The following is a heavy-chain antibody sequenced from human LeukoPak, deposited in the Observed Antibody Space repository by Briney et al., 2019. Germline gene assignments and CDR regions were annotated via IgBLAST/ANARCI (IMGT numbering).Heavy chain of an antibody. Sequence: PSETLSLTCTVSGGSISSYYWSWIRQPPGKGLEWIGYIYTSGSTNYNPSLKSRVTILVDTSKNQFSLKLSSVTAADTAVYYCARTPTTIFDYYYYMDVWGKGTTVTVSS. V-gene: IGHV4-4*09. CDR2: IYTSGST. CDR3: ARTPTTIFDYYYYMDV. J-gene: IGHJ6*03. D-gene: IGHD3-3*01. CDR1: GGSISSYY.